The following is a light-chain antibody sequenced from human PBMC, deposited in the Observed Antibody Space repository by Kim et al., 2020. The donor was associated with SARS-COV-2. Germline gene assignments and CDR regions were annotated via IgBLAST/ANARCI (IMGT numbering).Light chain of an antibody. CDR1: SSNIGSNY. V-gene: IGLV1-47*01. Sequence: ELTQPPSASGTPGQRVTISCSGSSSNIGSNYVYWYQQLPGTVPKLPIYRNNQRPSGAPDRFSGSKSGTSASLAISGLRSEDEADYYCAAWDDSLSGWVFGGGTQLTVL. J-gene: IGLJ3*02. CDR3: AAWDDSLSGWV. CDR2: RNN.